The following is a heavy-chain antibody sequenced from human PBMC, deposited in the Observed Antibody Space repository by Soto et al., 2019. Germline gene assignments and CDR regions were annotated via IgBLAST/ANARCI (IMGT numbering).Heavy chain of an antibody. D-gene: IGHD3-3*01. J-gene: IGHJ4*02. CDR3: ASGGEQWLLPRGSSVPTLFGTRFDY. CDR2: IIPIFGTA. Sequence: QVPLVQSGAEVKKPGSSVKVSCKASGGTFSSYAISWVRQAPGQGLEWMGGIIPIFGTANYAQKVQGRVTITADESTSTADMEVSSLRSEDTAVYYCASGGEQWLLPRGSSVPTLFGTRFDYWGQGTLVTVSS. V-gene: IGHV1-69*12. CDR1: GGTFSSYA.